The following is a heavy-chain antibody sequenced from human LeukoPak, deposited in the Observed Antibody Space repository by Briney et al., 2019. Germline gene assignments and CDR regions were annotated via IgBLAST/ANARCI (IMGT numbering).Heavy chain of an antibody. Sequence: PGGSLRLSCAASGFTVSSNYMSWVRQAPGKGLEWVSVIYSGGSTYYADSVKGRFTISRDDSKNTLYLQMNSLRAEDTAVYYCARVTTDAFDIWGQGTMVTVSS. CDR1: GFTVSSNY. CDR3: ARVTTDAFDI. CDR2: IYSGGST. D-gene: IGHD4-17*01. J-gene: IGHJ3*02. V-gene: IGHV3-66*01.